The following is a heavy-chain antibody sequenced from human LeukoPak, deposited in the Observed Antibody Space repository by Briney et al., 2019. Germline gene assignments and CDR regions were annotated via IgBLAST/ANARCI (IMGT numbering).Heavy chain of an antibody. CDR3: VRDMDV. V-gene: IGHV3-7*03. Sequence: GGSLRLSCAASGFTFSSYWMTWVRQAPGKGLEWVANINQDGSEKNYVDSVKGRYTISRDNAENSLYLQMNSLRVEDTAVYYCVRDMDVWGQGTTVTVSS. CDR2: INQDGSEK. J-gene: IGHJ6*02. CDR1: GFTFSSYW.